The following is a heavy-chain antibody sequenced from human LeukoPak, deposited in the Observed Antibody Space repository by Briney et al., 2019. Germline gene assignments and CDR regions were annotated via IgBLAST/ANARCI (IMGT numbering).Heavy chain of an antibody. V-gene: IGHV1-46*01. Sequence: GASVKVSCKASGYTFTNYYVHWVRQAPGQGLEWMGIINPSGGSTTYAQKFQGRVTMTRDTSTSTVYMELSGLRSEDTALYYCARDADGSDYYSDYWGQGTLVTVSS. J-gene: IGHJ4*02. CDR2: INPSGGST. D-gene: IGHD3-22*01. CDR3: ARDADGSDYYSDY. CDR1: GYTFTNYY.